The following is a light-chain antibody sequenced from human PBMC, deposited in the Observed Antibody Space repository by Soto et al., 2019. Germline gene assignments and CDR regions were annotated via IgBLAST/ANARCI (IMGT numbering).Light chain of an antibody. V-gene: IGLV2-14*01. CDR2: DVS. CDR1: SSDVGSYNY. CDR3: SSYTSSSTPYV. J-gene: IGLJ1*01. Sequence: QSALTQPASVSGSPGQSITISCTGTSSDVGSYNYVSWYQQHPGKAPKVMIYDVSNRPSGVSYRFSGSKSGNTASLTISGLQAEDEADYYCSSYTSSSTPYVFGTGTKVTVL.